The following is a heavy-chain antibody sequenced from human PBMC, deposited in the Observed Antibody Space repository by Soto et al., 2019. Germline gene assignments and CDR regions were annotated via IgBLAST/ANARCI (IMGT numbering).Heavy chain of an antibody. Sequence: KTWETLSLTCTVSGGSISSGGYYWSWIRQHPGKRLEWIGYIYYSGSTYYNPSLKSRVTISVDTPKNQFSLKLSSVTAADTAVYYCAREGGPNYYDSSGYYYVFDYWGQGTLVTVSS. J-gene: IGHJ4*02. CDR1: GGSISSGGYY. CDR2: IYYSGST. V-gene: IGHV4-31*03. CDR3: AREGGPNYYDSSGYYYVFDY. D-gene: IGHD3-22*01.